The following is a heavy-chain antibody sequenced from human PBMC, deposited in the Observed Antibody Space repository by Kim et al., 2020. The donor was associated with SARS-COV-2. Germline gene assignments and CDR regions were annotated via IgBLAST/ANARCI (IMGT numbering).Heavy chain of an antibody. V-gene: IGHV3-7*01. D-gene: IGHD3-10*01. CDR3: ARAGYGSGSYSWGY. Sequence: GGSLRLSCAASGFTFSSYWMSWVRQAPGKGLEWVANIKQDGSEKYYVDSVKGRFTISRDNAKNSLYLQMNSLRAEDTAVYYCARAGYGSGSYSWGYWGQGTLVTVSS. CDR1: GFTFSSYW. CDR2: IKQDGSEK. J-gene: IGHJ4*02.